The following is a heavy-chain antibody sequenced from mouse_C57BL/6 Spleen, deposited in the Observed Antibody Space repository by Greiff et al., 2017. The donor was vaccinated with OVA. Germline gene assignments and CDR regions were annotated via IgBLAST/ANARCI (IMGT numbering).Heavy chain of an antibody. J-gene: IGHJ2*01. V-gene: IGHV2-5*01. CDR2: IWRGGST. D-gene: IGHD1-1*01. Sequence: QVHVKQSGPGLVQPSQSLSITCTVSGFSLTSYGVHWVRQSPGKGLEWLGVIWRGGSTDYNAAFMSRLSITKNNSKSQVFFKMNSLQADDTAIYYCAKNHYGSSPVYFDYWGQGTTLTVSS. CDR3: AKNHYGSSPVYFDY. CDR1: GFSLTSYG.